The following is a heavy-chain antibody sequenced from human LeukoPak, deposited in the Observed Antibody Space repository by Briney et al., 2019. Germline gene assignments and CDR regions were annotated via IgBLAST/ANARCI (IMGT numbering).Heavy chain of an antibody. V-gene: IGHV3-7*03. CDR1: GFTFSSYW. CDR2: IKKDGSEK. Sequence: PGGSLRLSCAASGFTFSSYWMSWVRQAPGKGLEWVANIKKDGSEKYYVDSVKGRFTISRDNSKNTLYLQMNTLRAEDTAVYYCAKQGQWPPTFDYWGQGTLVTVSS. D-gene: IGHD6-19*01. J-gene: IGHJ4*02. CDR3: AKQGQWPPTFDY.